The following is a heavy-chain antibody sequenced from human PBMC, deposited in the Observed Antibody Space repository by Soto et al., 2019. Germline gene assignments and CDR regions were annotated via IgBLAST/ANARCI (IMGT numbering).Heavy chain of an antibody. V-gene: IGHV1-18*01. CDR3: SRGTSIPASGDY. D-gene: IGHD6-6*01. CDR1: GYTFTNYG. J-gene: IGHJ4*01. Sequence: QVQLVQSGAEVKKPGASVKVSCKASGYTFTNYGINWVRQAPGQGLEWLGWVGAYNGERRYAQRVQARVIMTTDTSTTTAYMELRSLRSDETAVYYCSRGTSIPASGDYWGQGTLVTVSS. CDR2: VGAYNGER.